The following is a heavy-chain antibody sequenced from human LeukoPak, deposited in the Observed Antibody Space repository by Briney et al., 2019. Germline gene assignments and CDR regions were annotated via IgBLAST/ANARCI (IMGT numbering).Heavy chain of an antibody. Sequence: SSVKVSCKASGYIFSDYYTHWVRQAPGRGFEWMGWISRYNDGTKLAQKFQGRVTLTRDTSISTAYVELSNLASDDTGVYYCVSWAGWNSDMASLDYWGQGTLLIVSS. D-gene: IGHD5-18*01. V-gene: IGHV1-2*02. J-gene: IGHJ4*02. CDR1: GYIFSDYY. CDR2: ISRYNDGT. CDR3: VSWAGWNSDMASLDY.